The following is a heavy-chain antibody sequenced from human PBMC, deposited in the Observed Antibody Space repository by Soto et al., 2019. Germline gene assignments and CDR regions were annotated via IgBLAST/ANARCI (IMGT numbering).Heavy chain of an antibody. Sequence: TLSLTCAVSGASISGSYYYWAWLRQSPGKGPEWIGSVFYTGFTSYNPSPESRVSVSVDTSKSQFSLKLSAVTAADTAVYYCATSQKGYNWSYFDHWGQGALVTVSS. CDR2: VFYTGFT. D-gene: IGHD1-20*01. V-gene: IGHV4-39*01. CDR3: ATSQKGYNWSYFDH. J-gene: IGHJ4*02. CDR1: GASISGSYYY.